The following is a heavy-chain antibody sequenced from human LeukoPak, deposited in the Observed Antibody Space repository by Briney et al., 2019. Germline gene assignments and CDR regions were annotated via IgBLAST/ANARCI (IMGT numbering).Heavy chain of an antibody. D-gene: IGHD3-16*01. J-gene: IGHJ4*02. CDR3: AREGLGELTLDY. V-gene: IGHV1-18*01. Sequence: ASVKLSCKASGYTFSTYGISWVRQAPGQGLEWMGWINTSNGDTKYAQKLQGRVTMTTDTSTSTAYMELRNLRSDDTAVYYCAREGLGELTLDYWGQGTLVTVSS. CDR2: INTSNGDT. CDR1: GYTFSTYG.